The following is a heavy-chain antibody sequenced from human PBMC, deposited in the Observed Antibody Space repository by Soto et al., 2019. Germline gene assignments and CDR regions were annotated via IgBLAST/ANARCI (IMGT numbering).Heavy chain of an antibody. J-gene: IGHJ4*02. CDR2: IYYSGST. Sequence: LSLTCTISGGSISSGDYYWSWIRQPPGKGLEWIGCIYYSGSTYYNTSLKSRVTISVDTSKNQFSLKLSSVTSADTAVYYCALPGNYDVVYWGQGTLVTVSS. CDR3: ALPGNYDVVY. D-gene: IGHD3-9*01. V-gene: IGHV4-30-4*01. CDR1: GGSISSGDYY.